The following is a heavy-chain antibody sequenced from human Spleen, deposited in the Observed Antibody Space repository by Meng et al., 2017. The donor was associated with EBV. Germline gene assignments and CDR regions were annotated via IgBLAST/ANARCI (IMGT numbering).Heavy chain of an antibody. D-gene: IGHD2-8*01. J-gene: IGHJ4*02. CDR3: AREGPDRCLDY. V-gene: IGHV1-69*01. CDR2: IIPILGTG. Sequence: VQLGESGGEGKTPGSSVRVSCKASGDTSSSYAVHWVRQAPGQGLEWMGGIIPILGTGNYAEKLKGRVTITADESTRTVYMDLSRLTSEDTAVYYCAREGPDRCLDYWGQGTLVTVSS. CDR1: GDTSSSYA.